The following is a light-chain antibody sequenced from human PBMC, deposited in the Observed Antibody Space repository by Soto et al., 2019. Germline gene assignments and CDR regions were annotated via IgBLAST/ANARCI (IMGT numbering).Light chain of an antibody. V-gene: IGKV3-15*01. J-gene: IGKJ2*01. CDR3: QQYYAWPRT. CDR2: GAV. Sequence: EIVMTQSPVTPSVSPGERATLSCRASQSVGGDLAWYQQIPGQAPRLLIYGAVTRATGVAARFSGGGSGTEFTLTVDSLQSEDLAIYYCQQYYAWPRTFGQGTKLE. CDR1: QSVGGD.